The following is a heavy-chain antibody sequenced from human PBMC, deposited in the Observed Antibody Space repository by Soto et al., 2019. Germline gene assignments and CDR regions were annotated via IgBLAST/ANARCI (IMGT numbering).Heavy chain of an antibody. J-gene: IGHJ4*02. Sequence: QVQLVQSGAEVKKPGSSVKVSCKASGGTFSSYAISWVRQAPGQGLEWMGGIIPIFGTANYAQKFQGRVTITADKTPGKAYRGLSSLGSEDTAVYYCAREVHGYCGGGCYFRTSSLYYWGQGTPVTASS. D-gene: IGHD2-21*02. CDR1: GGTFSSYA. V-gene: IGHV1-69*06. CDR3: AREVHGYCGGGCYFRTSSLYY. CDR2: IIPIFGTA.